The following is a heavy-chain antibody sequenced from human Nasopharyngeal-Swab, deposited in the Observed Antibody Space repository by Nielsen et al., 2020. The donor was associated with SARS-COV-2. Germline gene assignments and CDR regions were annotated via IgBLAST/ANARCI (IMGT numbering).Heavy chain of an antibody. CDR1: GGTFSSYA. D-gene: IGHD6-6*01. V-gene: IGHV1-18*01. J-gene: IGHJ6*02. CDR2: ISAYNGNT. CDR3: ARRGSSSSPTNYYYYGMDV. Sequence: ASVKVSCKASGGTFSSYAISWVRQAPGQGLEWMGWISAYNGNTNYAQKLQGRVTMTTDTSTSTAYMELRSLRSDDTAVYYCARRGSSSSPTNYYYYGMDVWGQGTTVTVSS.